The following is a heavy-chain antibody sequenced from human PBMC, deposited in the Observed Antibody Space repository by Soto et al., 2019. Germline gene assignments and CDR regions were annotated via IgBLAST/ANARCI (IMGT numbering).Heavy chain of an antibody. CDR2: VYHSGST. CDR3: ARVLGNDAFDI. V-gene: IGHV4-4*02. CDR1: GGSISSSNW. Sequence: SSETLSLTCAVSGGSISSSNWWSWVCQPPGKGLEWIGEVYHSGSTNYNPSLKSRVTISVDKPKNQFSLKLSSVTAADTAVYYCARVLGNDAFDIWGQGTLVTVSS. D-gene: IGHD7-27*01. J-gene: IGHJ3*02.